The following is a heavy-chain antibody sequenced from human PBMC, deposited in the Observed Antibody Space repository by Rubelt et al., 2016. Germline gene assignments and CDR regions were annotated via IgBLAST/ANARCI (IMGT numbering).Heavy chain of an antibody. CDR1: GFAFGDYA. Sequence: EVQLVESGGIVVLPGDSLRLSCAASGFAFGDYAMHWVRQAPGKGLECVSLVSWDGSVTYFADSVKGRFTISRDNSKNSLYLQMNVLRREDTALYFCAKEPREHYYNYYMDVWGKGTTVTVSS. CDR3: AKEPREHYYNYYMDV. V-gene: IGHV3-43D*03. D-gene: IGHD1-1*01. CDR2: VSWDGSVT. J-gene: IGHJ6*03.